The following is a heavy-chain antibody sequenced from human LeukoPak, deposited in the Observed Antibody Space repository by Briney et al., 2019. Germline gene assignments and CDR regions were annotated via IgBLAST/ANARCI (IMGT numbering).Heavy chain of an antibody. CDR1: GFTFSNAW. V-gene: IGHV3-15*07. D-gene: IGHD6-13*01. J-gene: IGHJ4*02. Sequence: PGGSLRLSCAASGFTFSNAWMNWVRQAPGKGLEWVGRIKSKTDGGTTDYAAPVKGRFTISRDDSKNTLYLQMNSLKTEDTAVYYCTTEEGSWYEERVDYWGQGTLVTVSS. CDR3: TTEEGSWYEERVDY. CDR2: IKSKTDGGTT.